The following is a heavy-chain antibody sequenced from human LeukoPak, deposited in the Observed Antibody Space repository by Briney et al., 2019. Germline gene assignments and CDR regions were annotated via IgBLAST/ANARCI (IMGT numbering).Heavy chain of an antibody. CDR3: ARGLGRWFGEFYYYYYYMDA. J-gene: IGHJ6*03. Sequence: PSETLSLTCAVYGGSFSGYYWSWIRQPPGKGLEWIGEINHSGSTNYNPSLKSRVTISVDTSKNQFSLKLSSVTAADTAVYYCARGLGRWFGEFYYYYYYMDAWGKGTTVTVSS. V-gene: IGHV4-34*01. CDR2: INHSGST. D-gene: IGHD3-10*01. CDR1: GGSFSGYY.